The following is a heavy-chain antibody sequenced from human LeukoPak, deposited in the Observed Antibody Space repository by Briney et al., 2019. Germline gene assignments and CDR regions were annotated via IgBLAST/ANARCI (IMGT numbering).Heavy chain of an antibody. V-gene: IGHV4-59*12. J-gene: IGHJ4*02. CDR3: ARDPLSLDS. CDR2: IYYSGST. Sequence: SETLSLTCTVSGGSISSYYWSWIRQPPGKGLEWIGYIYYSGSTNYNPSLKSRVTISVDTSKNQFSLKLNSVTAADTAIYYCARDPLSLDSWGQGTLVTVSS. D-gene: IGHD3-16*02. CDR1: GGSISSYY.